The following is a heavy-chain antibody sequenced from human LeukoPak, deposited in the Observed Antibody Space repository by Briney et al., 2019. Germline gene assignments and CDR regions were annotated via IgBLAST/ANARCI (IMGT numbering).Heavy chain of an antibody. Sequence: AGGSLRLSCAASGFTFSSYAMHWVRQAPGKGLEWVAVISYDGSNNYYADSVKVRFTISRANCTNTLYLQMNSLRADDTAVYYCAIESIQLWLTYYFDYWGQGTLVSVSS. V-gene: IGHV3-30-3*01. CDR3: AIESIQLWLTYYFDY. J-gene: IGHJ4*02. CDR1: GFTFSSYA. D-gene: IGHD5-18*01. CDR2: ISYDGSNN.